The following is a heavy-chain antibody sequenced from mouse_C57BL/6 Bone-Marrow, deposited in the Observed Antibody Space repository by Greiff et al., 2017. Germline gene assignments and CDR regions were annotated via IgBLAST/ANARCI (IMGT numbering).Heavy chain of an antibody. CDR1: GYTFTSYW. V-gene: IGHV1-64*01. J-gene: IGHJ3*01. CDR2: IHPNSGST. Sequence: QVQLQQSGAGLVKPGASVKLSCTASGYTFTSYWMHWVQQSPGQGLEWIGMIHPNSGSTNYHEKFKSKSTLTVDKSSSTAYMQLSSLTSEDSAVYYCARGGLLRAAYWGQGTLVTVSA. D-gene: IGHD2-3*01. CDR3: ARGGLLRAAY.